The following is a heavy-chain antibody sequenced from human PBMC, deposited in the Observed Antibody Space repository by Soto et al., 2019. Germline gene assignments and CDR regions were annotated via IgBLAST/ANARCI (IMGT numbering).Heavy chain of an antibody. CDR1: GYTLTELS. Sequence: ASVKVSCKVSGYTLTELSMHWVRQAPGKGLEWMGGFDPEDGETIYAQKFQGRVTMTEDTSTDTAYMELSSLRSEDTAVYYCATVPGYCSSTSFYRWFDPWGQGTLVTVSS. V-gene: IGHV1-24*01. CDR3: ATVPGYCSSTSFYRWFDP. J-gene: IGHJ5*02. D-gene: IGHD2-2*01. CDR2: FDPEDGET.